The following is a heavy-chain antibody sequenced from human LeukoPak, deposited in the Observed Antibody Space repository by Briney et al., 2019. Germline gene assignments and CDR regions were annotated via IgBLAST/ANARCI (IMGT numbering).Heavy chain of an antibody. CDR1: GYSFTSYW. J-gene: IGHJ4*02. CDR2: IYPGDSDT. Sequence: GESLKISCKGSGYSFTSYWIGWVRQMPGKGLEWMGIIYPGDSDTRYSPSFQGQVTISADRSIGTSYLQWSSLKASDTAMYYCARSGYSYGYLYYFDYWGQRTLVTVSS. D-gene: IGHD5-18*01. V-gene: IGHV5-51*01. CDR3: ARSGYSYGYLYYFDY.